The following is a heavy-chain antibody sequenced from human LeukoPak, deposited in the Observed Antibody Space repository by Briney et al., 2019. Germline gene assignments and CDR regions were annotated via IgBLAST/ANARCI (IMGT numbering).Heavy chain of an antibody. J-gene: IGHJ4*02. Sequence: PSETLSLTCTVSGGSTSSSGYYWGWIRQPRGKGLEWIGIIYSSGTTYYNPSLKSRVTISLDTSKNQFSLIVTSVTAADTAVYYCAREVYFPDTGGYYDSWGQGTLVTVSS. V-gene: IGHV4-39*07. CDR2: IYSSGTT. CDR3: AREVYFPDTGGYYDS. D-gene: IGHD3-22*01. CDR1: GGSTSSSGYY.